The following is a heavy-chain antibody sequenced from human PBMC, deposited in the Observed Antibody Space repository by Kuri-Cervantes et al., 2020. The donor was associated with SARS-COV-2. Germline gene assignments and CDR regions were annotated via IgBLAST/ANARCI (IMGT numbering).Heavy chain of an antibody. CDR3: ARGYSSGLRPYDAFDI. CDR2: IIPILGTA. V-gene: IGHV1-69*13. Sequence: SVKVSCKASGGTFSSYAISWVRQAPGQGLEWMGGIIPILGTANYAQKFQGRVTITADESTSTAYMELSSLRSEDTAVYYCARGYSSGLRPYDAFDIWGQGTMVTVSS. D-gene: IGHD6-19*01. J-gene: IGHJ3*02. CDR1: GGTFSSYA.